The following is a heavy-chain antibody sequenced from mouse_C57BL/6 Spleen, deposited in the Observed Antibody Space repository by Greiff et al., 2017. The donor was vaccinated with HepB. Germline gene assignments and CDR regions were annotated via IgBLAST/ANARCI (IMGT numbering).Heavy chain of an antibody. Sequence: QVQLQQSGAELVRPGASVTLSCKASGYTFTDYEMHWVKQTPVHGLEWIGAIDPETGGTAYNQKFKGKAILTADKSSSTAYMELRSLTSEDSAVYYCTRGGGNYVRSAMDYWGQGTSVTVSS. J-gene: IGHJ4*01. D-gene: IGHD2-1*01. CDR2: IDPETGGT. CDR1: GYTFTDYE. CDR3: TRGGGNYVRSAMDY. V-gene: IGHV1-15*01.